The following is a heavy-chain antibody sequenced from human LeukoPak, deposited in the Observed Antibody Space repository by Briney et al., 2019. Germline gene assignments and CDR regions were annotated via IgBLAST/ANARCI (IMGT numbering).Heavy chain of an antibody. D-gene: IGHD1-26*01. CDR3: ATQVVMGAITHSWFDP. Sequence: ASVKVSCKVSGYTLTELSMHWVRQAPGKGLEWMGGFDPEDGETIYAQKFQGRVTMTEDTSTDTAYMELSSLRSEDTAVYYCATQVVMGAITHSWFDPWGQGTLVTVSS. CDR1: GYTLTELS. V-gene: IGHV1-24*01. CDR2: FDPEDGET. J-gene: IGHJ5*02.